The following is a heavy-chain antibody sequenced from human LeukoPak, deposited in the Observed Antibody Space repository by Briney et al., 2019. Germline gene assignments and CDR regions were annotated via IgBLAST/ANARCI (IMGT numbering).Heavy chain of an antibody. J-gene: IGHJ4*02. D-gene: IGHD6-19*01. Sequence: EPRPFTSAVYVASFSGYFWSWIRPPRGKGLGWTGEINHSGNANYNPSLKSRVNLSIDTSKNQFSLKLSSVTPADTAIYYCARPFLRFSSGWHFNYWGQGILVTVSS. CDR3: ARPFLRFSSGWHFNY. V-gene: IGHV4-34*01. CDR1: VASFSGYF. CDR2: INHSGNA.